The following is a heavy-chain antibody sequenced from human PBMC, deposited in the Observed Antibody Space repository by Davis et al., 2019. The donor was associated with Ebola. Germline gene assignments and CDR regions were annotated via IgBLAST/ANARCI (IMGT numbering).Heavy chain of an antibody. J-gene: IGHJ6*02. Sequence: GESLKISCAASGFTFSSYWMSWVRQAPGKGLEWVANIKQDGSEKYYADSVKGRFTISRDNSKNTLYLQMNSLRAEDTAVYYCARDPALGSGYDGYRVTGYYYYYYGMDVWGQGTTVTVSS. CDR1: GFTFSSYW. CDR3: ARDPALGSGYDGYRVTGYYYYYYGMDV. V-gene: IGHV3-7*01. D-gene: IGHD5-12*01. CDR2: IKQDGSEK.